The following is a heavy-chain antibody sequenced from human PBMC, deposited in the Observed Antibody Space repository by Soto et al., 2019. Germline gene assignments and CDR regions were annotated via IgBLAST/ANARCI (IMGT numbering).Heavy chain of an antibody. CDR2: INHSGST. Sequence: SETLSLTCAVYGGSFSGYYWSWIRQPPGKGLEWIGEINHSGSTNYNPSLKSRVTISVDTSKNQFSLKLSSVTAADTAVYYCARGRSRWIPRFDYWGQGTLVTVSS. D-gene: IGHD5-18*01. J-gene: IGHJ4*02. CDR1: GGSFSGYY. V-gene: IGHV4-34*01. CDR3: ARGRSRWIPRFDY.